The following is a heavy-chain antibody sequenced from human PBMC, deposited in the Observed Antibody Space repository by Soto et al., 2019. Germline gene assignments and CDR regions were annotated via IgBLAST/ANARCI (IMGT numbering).Heavy chain of an antibody. V-gene: IGHV4-59*01. CDR1: SASISSYY. J-gene: IGHJ4*02. CDR2: ISYSGST. CDR3: ARGNSWQLPFDN. Sequence: AETRSLTCTVSSASISSYYWSWIRQPPGKRLEWIGYISYSGSTDYNPSLKSRVTISGDTSKNQFSLKVSSVTAADTAVYYCARGNSWQLPFDNWGQRTMLTVSS. D-gene: IGHD6-13*01.